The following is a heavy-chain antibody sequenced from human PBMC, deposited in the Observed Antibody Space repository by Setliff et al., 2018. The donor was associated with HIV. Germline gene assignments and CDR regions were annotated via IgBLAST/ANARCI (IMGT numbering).Heavy chain of an antibody. CDR1: GFLFSSYG. D-gene: IGHD3-16*01. V-gene: IGHV3-30*19. Sequence: GESLRLSCAASGFLFSSYGMHWVRQAPGKGLEWVAVTSYDGYDKYYADSMKGRFTISRDNSRNTLFLQANSLRVEDTAVYYCARDGAGHRYMDFWGKGTTVTVSS. CDR3: ARDGAGHRYMDF. CDR2: TSYDGYDK. J-gene: IGHJ6*03.